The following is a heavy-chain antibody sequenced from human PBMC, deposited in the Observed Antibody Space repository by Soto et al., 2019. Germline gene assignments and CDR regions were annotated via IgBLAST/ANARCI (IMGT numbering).Heavy chain of an antibody. CDR2: IDNSGST. CDR3: ARGGQDFWSGTFDY. J-gene: IGHJ4*02. CDR1: GGSISNYF. V-gene: IGHV4-4*07. D-gene: IGHD3-3*01. Sequence: SETLSLTCTVSGGSISNYFCNWIRQPAGKGLEWIGRIDNSGSTNYNPSLKSRITVSADTSRNQFSLKLNSVTAADTAVYYCARGGQDFWSGTFDYWGQGALVTVSS.